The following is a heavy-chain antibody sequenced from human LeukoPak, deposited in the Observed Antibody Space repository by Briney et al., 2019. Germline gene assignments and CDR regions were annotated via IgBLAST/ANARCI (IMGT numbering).Heavy chain of an antibody. CDR3: ARSSQGRFWSGYYYDY. V-gene: IGHV3-21*01. D-gene: IGHD3-3*01. CDR1: GFTFSSYS. J-gene: IGHJ4*02. Sequence: NPGGSLRLSCAASGFTFSSYSMNWVRQAPGKGLEWVSSISSSSSYIYYADSVKGRFTISRDNAKNSLYLQMNSLRAEDTAVYYCARSSQGRFWSGYYYDYWGQGTLVTVSS. CDR2: ISSSSSYI.